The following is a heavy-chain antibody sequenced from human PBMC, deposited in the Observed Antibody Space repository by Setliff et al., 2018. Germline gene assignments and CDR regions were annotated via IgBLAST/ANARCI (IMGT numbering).Heavy chain of an antibody. V-gene: IGHV3-23*01. CDR2: ISSSGDIT. Sequence: GVLRLSCAASGFTFNTYAMNWVRQGPGKGLEWVSGISSSGDITHYADSVEGRFTISRDTSKNTLYLQMNSLRSEDTAVYYCARTCSGSGCYAGLESWGQGTPVTVSS. D-gene: IGHD2-15*01. CDR3: ARTCSGSGCYAGLES. J-gene: IGHJ4*02. CDR1: GFTFNTYA.